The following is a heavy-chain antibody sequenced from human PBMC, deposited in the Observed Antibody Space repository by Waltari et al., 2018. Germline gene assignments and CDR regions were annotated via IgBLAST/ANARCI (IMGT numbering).Heavy chain of an antibody. Sequence: QVQLVQSGAEVKKPGASVKVSCKASGYTFTSYDINWVRQATGQGLEWMGWMNPNSGNTGYAQKFQGRVTITRNTSISTAYMELSSLRSEDMAVYYCARGNDFWSGYVYYFDYWGQGTLVTVSS. CDR3: ARGNDFWSGYVYYFDY. D-gene: IGHD3-3*01. CDR2: MNPNSGNT. J-gene: IGHJ4*02. CDR1: GYTFTSYD. V-gene: IGHV1-8*03.